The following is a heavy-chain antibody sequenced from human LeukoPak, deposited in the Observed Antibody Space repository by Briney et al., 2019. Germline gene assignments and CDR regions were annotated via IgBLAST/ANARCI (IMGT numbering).Heavy chain of an antibody. CDR3: AKDGGLLWFGESTGNWFDP. Sequence: GGSLRLSCAASGFTFSDYYMSWVRQAPGKGLEWVSAISGSGGSTYYADSVKGRFTISRDNSKNTLYLQMNSLRAEDTAVYYCAKDGGLLWFGESTGNWFDPWGQGTLVTVSS. CDR2: ISGSGGST. CDR1: GFTFSDYY. D-gene: IGHD3-10*01. J-gene: IGHJ5*02. V-gene: IGHV3-23*01.